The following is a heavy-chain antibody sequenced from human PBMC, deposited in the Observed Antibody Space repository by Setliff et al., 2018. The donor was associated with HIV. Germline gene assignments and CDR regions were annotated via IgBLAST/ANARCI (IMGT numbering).Heavy chain of an antibody. CDR2: IYPGDSTT. Sequence: GESLKISCKGSGYSFSTYWIGWVRQMPGKGLEWMGIIYPGDSTTRYSPSLQGQVTISADKSVSTAYLQWSSLKASDTAMYYCARQAVDCSGGTCYSTSAFDYWGQGTLVTVSS. V-gene: IGHV5-51*01. D-gene: IGHD2-15*01. CDR1: GYSFSTYW. J-gene: IGHJ4*02. CDR3: ARQAVDCSGGTCYSTSAFDY.